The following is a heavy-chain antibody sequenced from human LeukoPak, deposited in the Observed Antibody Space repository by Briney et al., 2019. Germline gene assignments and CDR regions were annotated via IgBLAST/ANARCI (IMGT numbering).Heavy chain of an antibody. V-gene: IGHV3-66*01. D-gene: IGHD3-10*01. J-gene: IGHJ4*02. CDR3: AKGAMVRGVLDY. Sequence: GGSLRLSCAASGFTFSSYSMNWVRQAPGKGLEWVSVIYSGGSTYYADSVKGRFTISRDNSKNTLFLQMNSLRAEDTAVYYCAKGAMVRGVLDYWGQGTLVTVSS. CDR2: IYSGGST. CDR1: GFTFSSYS.